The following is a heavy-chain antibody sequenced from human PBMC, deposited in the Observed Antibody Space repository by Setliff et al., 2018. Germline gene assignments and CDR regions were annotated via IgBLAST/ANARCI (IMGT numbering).Heavy chain of an antibody. J-gene: IGHJ5*02. V-gene: IGHV1-69*13. Sequence: SVKVSCKASGYTFSRYGISWVRQAPGQGLEWMGGIIPIFGSANYARKFQGRVTVTADESTSTAYMELSSLRSEDTAVYYCARDAAYFDILTGTNYLDPWGQGTLVTVSS. CDR1: GYTFSRYG. CDR3: ARDAAYFDILTGTNYLDP. CDR2: IIPIFGSA. D-gene: IGHD3-9*01.